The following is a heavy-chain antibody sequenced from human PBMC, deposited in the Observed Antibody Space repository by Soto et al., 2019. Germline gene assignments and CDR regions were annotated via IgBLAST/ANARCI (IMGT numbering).Heavy chain of an antibody. V-gene: IGHV3-13*04. J-gene: IGHJ6*02. CDR1: GFTFSSYD. Sequence: EVQLVESGGGLVQPGGSLRLSCAASGFTFSSYDMQWVRQATGKGLEWVSAIGTAGDTYYPGSVKGRFTISIENAKNSLYLQMNSLRAGDTAVYYCARSPPGGYHYYYGMDVWGQGTTVTVSS. D-gene: IGHD3-22*01. CDR2: IGTAGDT. CDR3: ARSPPGGYHYYYGMDV.